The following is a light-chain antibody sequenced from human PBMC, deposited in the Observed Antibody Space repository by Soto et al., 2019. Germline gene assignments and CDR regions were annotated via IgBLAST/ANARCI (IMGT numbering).Light chain of an antibody. CDR3: QQYGNSALT. Sequence: EIVLTQSPGTLSLSPGDRATLSCRASQSVSSIYLAWYQQTPGPAPRLLIYGASRKPTGIPDRFSGSCSGTDFTLTISSLQPEDFAVYYCQQYGNSALTFGGGTKVDI. J-gene: IGKJ4*01. CDR2: GAS. V-gene: IGKV3-20*01. CDR1: QSVSSIY.